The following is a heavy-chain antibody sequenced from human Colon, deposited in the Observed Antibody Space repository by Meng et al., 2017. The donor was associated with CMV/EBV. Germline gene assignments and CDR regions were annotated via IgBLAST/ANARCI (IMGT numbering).Heavy chain of an antibody. V-gene: IGHV1-2*02. J-gene: IGHJ4*02. CDR1: GFTFTGHY. Sequence: GQLVQSGAEVKEPGASVKVSCKASGFTFTGHYMHWVRQAPGQGLEWMGWIYPQDGGTYFAQKFQDRVTLTRDTSITTAYMELSGLTSDDTAIYYCVRESWYFDFWGEGTLVTVSS. CDR3: VRESWYFDF. D-gene: IGHD6-13*01. CDR2: IYPQDGGT.